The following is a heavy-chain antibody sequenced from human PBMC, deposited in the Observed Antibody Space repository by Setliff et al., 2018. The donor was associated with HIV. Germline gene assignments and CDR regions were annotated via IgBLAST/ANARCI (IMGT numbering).Heavy chain of an antibody. V-gene: IGHV4-59*11. D-gene: IGHD6-19*01. CDR1: GGSISSHY. J-gene: IGHJ6*02. Sequence: PSETLSLTCTVSGGSISSHYWSWIRQPPGKGLEWIGYIYYSGSTNYNPSLKSRVTISVDTSKNQFSLKLSSVTAADTAVYYCAAGIAVAGTDYYYYGMDVWGQGTTVTVS. CDR2: IYYSGST. CDR3: AAGIAVAGTDYYYYGMDV.